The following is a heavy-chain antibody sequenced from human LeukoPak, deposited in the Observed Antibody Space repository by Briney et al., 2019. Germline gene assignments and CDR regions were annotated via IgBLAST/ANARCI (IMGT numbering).Heavy chain of an antibody. J-gene: IGHJ4*02. Sequence: GGSLRLSCTAPGFTLSGYWMSWVRQAPGKGLEWVANIKQDGSEKYYVDSVKGRFTVSRDNAKNSLFLQMNSLRAEDTAMYYCARGLGSNYGNGDYWGQGTLVTVSS. V-gene: IGHV3-7*03. CDR2: IKQDGSEK. CDR3: ARGLGSNYGNGDY. D-gene: IGHD5-18*01. CDR1: GFTLSGYW.